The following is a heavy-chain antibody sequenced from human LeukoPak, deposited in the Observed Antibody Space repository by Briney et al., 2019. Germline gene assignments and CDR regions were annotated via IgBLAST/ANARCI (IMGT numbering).Heavy chain of an antibody. CDR1: GYTFTGYY. Sequence: GASVKVSCKASGYTFTGYYMHWVRQAPGQGLEWMGWINPNSGGTNYAQKFQGRVTMTRDTSISTAYMELSRLRSDDTAVYYCARDIVVVVAAGQTNWFDPWGQGTLVTVSS. D-gene: IGHD2-15*01. CDR2: INPNSGGT. V-gene: IGHV1-2*02. CDR3: ARDIVVVVAAGQTNWFDP. J-gene: IGHJ5*02.